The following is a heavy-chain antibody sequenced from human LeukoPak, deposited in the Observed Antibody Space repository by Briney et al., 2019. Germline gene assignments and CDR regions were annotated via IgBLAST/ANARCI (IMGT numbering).Heavy chain of an antibody. J-gene: IGHJ6*03. V-gene: IGHV1-18*01. Sequence: ASVKVSCKASGGTFSSYAISWVRQAPGQGLEWMGWISAYNGNTNYAQKLQGRVTMTTDTSTSTAYMELRSLRSDDTAVYYCARCGSGRYFYMDVWGKGTTVTVSS. CDR1: GGTFSSYA. CDR2: ISAYNGNT. CDR3: ARCGSGRYFYMDV. D-gene: IGHD6-19*01.